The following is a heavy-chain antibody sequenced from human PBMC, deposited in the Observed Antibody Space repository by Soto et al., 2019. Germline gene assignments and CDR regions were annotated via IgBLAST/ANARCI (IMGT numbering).Heavy chain of an antibody. J-gene: IGHJ6*02. CDR2: IHHSGTT. Sequence: SSETLSLTCAVSGYSISSGYYWGWIRQPPGKGLEWIGNIHHSGTTYYNPSLKSRVTISIDRSKNQFSLKLRSVTAADTAVYYCARAGDTMVFDVTIMNYLGIDVMGQGTTVSV. CDR1: GYSISSGYY. CDR3: ARAGDTMVFDVTIMNYLGIDV. D-gene: IGHD3-10*01. V-gene: IGHV4-38-2*01.